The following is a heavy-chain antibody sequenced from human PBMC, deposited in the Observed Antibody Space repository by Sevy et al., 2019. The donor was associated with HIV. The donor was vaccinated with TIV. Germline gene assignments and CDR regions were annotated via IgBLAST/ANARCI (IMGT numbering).Heavy chain of an antibody. Sequence: GGSLRLSCAASGFTFSSYEMNWVRQAPGKGLEWVSYISSSGSTIYYADSVKGRFTISRDNAKNSLYLQMNSLRAEETAVYYCARGRGITIFGVVTDTWFDPWGQGTLVTVSS. CDR3: ARGRGITIFGVVTDTWFDP. J-gene: IGHJ5*02. CDR1: GFTFSSYE. D-gene: IGHD3-3*01. V-gene: IGHV3-48*03. CDR2: ISSSGSTI.